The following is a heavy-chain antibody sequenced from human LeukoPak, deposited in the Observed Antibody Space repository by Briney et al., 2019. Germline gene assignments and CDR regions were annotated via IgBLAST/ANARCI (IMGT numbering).Heavy chain of an antibody. CDR2: INPSGGST. V-gene: IGHV1-46*01. Sequence: GASVKVSCKASGYTFTSYYMHWVRQAPGQGLEWMGIINPSGGSTSYAQKFQGRVTMTRDTSTSTVYMELSSLRSEDTAVYYCARGPLPFGGVIVIGYYFDYWGQGTLVTVSS. CDR3: ARGPLPFGGVIVIGYYFDY. D-gene: IGHD3-16*02. J-gene: IGHJ4*02. CDR1: GYTFTSYY.